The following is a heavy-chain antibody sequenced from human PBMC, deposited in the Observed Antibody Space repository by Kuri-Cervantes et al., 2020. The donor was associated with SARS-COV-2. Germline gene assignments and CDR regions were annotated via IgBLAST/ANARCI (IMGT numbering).Heavy chain of an antibody. CDR3: ARGITGTTPWFEP. D-gene: IGHD1-7*01. Sequence: SETLSLTCTVSGGSISSYYWSWIRQPPGKGLEWIGYIYYSGSTNYNPSLKSRVTISVDTSKNQFSLKLNSVTAADTAVYYCARGITGTTPWFEPWGQGTLVTVSS. CDR2: IYYSGST. J-gene: IGHJ5*02. CDR1: GGSISSYY. V-gene: IGHV4-59*01.